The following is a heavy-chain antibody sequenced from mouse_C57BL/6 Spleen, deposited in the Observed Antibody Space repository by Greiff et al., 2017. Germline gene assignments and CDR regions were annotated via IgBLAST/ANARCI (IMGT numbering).Heavy chain of an antibody. Sequence: ESGPGLVKPSQSLSLTCSVTGYSITSGYYWNWIRQFPGNKLEWMGYISYDGSNNYNPSLKNRISITRDTTKNQFFLKLNSVTTKDTATYYCARHDYYGSIWFAYWGQGTLVTVSA. V-gene: IGHV3-6*01. D-gene: IGHD1-1*01. CDR3: ARHDYYGSIWFAY. CDR2: ISYDGSN. CDR1: GYSITSGYY. J-gene: IGHJ3*01.